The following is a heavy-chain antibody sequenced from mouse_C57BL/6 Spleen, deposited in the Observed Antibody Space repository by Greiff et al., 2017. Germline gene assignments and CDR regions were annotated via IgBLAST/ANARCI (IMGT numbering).Heavy chain of an antibody. CDR2: IRSKSNNYAT. CDR3: VRGYYGSSPYFDY. D-gene: IGHD1-1*01. J-gene: IGHJ2*01. Sequence: GGGLVQPKGSLKLSCAASGFSFNTYALNWVRQAPGKGLEWVARIRSKSNNYATYYADSVKDRFTISRDDSESMLYLQMNNLKTEDTAMYYCVRGYYGSSPYFDYWGQGTTLTVSS. CDR1: GFSFNTYA. V-gene: IGHV10-1*01.